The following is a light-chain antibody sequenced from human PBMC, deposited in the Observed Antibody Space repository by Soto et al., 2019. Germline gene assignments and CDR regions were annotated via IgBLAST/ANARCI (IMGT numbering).Light chain of an antibody. Sequence: MTQSPSTLSASVGDRVTLSCRASQSFSSNLAWYQQEPGQAPRLLIYGASTRATGIPARFSGTGSGTDFTLTVSSLQSEDFAVYYCQQYDNWPQTFGQGTKVDIK. V-gene: IGKV3-15*01. CDR2: GAS. CDR3: QQYDNWPQT. J-gene: IGKJ1*01. CDR1: QSFSSN.